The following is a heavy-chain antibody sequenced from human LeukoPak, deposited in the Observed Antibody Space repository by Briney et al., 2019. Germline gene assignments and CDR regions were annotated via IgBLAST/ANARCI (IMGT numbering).Heavy chain of an antibody. CDR3: ARGGYCSSTSCLNWFDP. J-gene: IGHJ5*02. Sequence: PSETLSLTCTVSGGSISSSSYYWGWIRQPPGKGLEWIGSIYYSGSTYYNPSLKSRVTISVDTSKNQFSLNLSSVTAADTAVYYCARGGYCSSTSCLNWFDPWGQGTLVTVSS. D-gene: IGHD2-2*01. CDR2: IYYSGST. CDR1: GGSISSSSYY. V-gene: IGHV4-39*07.